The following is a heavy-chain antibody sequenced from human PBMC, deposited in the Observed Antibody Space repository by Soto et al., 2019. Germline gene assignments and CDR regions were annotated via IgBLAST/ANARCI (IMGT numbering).Heavy chain of an antibody. CDR2: VYWDDDK. CDR1: GFSLSTSGVG. D-gene: IGHD4-17*01. CDR3: AHSSSRWPLGY. V-gene: IGHV2-5*02. Sequence: QITLKESGPTLVKPTQTLTLTFTFSGFSLSTSGVGVVWLRQPPGKALEWLALVYWDDDKRYSPSLKSRLTITQDTSKNQVVLTMNNMDHVDTATYYCAHSSSRWPLGYWGQGALVTVSS. J-gene: IGHJ4*02.